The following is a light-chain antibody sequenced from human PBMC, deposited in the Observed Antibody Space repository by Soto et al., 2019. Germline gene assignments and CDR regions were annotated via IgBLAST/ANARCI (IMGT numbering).Light chain of an antibody. CDR1: QAVSIS. CDR2: AAS. Sequence: DIQMTQSTSSLSASIGDRVTITCRASQAVSISLNWYQQKSGKAPTLLIYAASTLQSGVPSRFSGSGSGTEFTLTISSLQPEDFATYYCQHSSSIPLTVGVGTKVEIK. CDR3: QHSSSIPLT. V-gene: IGKV1-39*01. J-gene: IGKJ4*01.